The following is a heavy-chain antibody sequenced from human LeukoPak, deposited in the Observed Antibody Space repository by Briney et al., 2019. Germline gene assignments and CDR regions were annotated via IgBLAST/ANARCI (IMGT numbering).Heavy chain of an antibody. CDR1: GFTFSTYW. CDR2: INQDGSEK. CDR3: ARPRGGRGYSGYDPYYFDY. V-gene: IGHV3-7*03. D-gene: IGHD5-12*01. J-gene: IGHJ4*02. Sequence: SGGSVGLSCVAYGFTFSTYWMSWVRQALRKELEWVAYINQDGSEKYYVDSVKGRFTISRDNAKNSLYLQMNSLRAEDTAVHYCARPRGGRGYSGYDPYYFDYWGQGTLVTVSS.